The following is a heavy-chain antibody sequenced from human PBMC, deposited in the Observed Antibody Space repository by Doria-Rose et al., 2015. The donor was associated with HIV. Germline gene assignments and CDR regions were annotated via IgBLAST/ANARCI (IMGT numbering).Heavy chain of an antibody. V-gene: IGHV2-26*01. CDR1: GVSLSSPGMG. D-gene: IGHD6-13*01. CDR2: SFSDYER. Sequence: SGPVLVKPTETLTLTCTVSGVSLSSPGMGVSWIRQPPGKALEWLANSFSDYERSYNTSLKSSLTISRGTSKSQVFLTMTDMDPVDTATYYCARIKSSRWYHKYYFDFWGQGTLVIVSA. CDR3: ARIKSSRWYHKYYFDF. J-gene: IGHJ4*02.